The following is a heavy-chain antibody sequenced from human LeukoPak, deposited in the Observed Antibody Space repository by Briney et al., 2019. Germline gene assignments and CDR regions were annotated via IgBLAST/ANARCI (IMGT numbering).Heavy chain of an antibody. CDR3: ARGRSWCSY. CDR1: GGSFSGYY. CDR2: INHSGST. J-gene: IGHJ4*02. Sequence: SETLSLTCAVYGGSFSGYYWSWIRQPPGKGLEWIGEINHSGSTNYNPSLRSRVTISVDTSKNQFSLKLSSVTAADTAVYYCARGRSWCSYWGQGTLVTVSS. V-gene: IGHV4-34*01. D-gene: IGHD6-13*01.